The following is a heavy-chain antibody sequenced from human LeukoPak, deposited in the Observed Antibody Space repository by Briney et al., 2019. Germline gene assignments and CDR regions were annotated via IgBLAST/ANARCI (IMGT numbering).Heavy chain of an antibody. V-gene: IGHV3-9*01. D-gene: IGHD1-26*01. CDR1: GFTFDDYA. CDR3: AKGPSGSYLYYFDY. CDR2: ISWNSGSI. Sequence: PGGSPRLSCAASGFTFDDYAMHWVRQAPGKGLEWVSGISWNSGSIGYADSVKGRFTISRDNAKNSLYLQMNSLRAEDTALYYCAKGPSGSYLYYFDYWGQGTLVTVSS. J-gene: IGHJ4*02.